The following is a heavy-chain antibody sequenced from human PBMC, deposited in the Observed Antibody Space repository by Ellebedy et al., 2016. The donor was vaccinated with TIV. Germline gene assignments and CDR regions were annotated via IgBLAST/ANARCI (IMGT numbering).Heavy chain of an antibody. CDR2: VKSKTDGGAT. D-gene: IGHD3-10*01. CDR3: STIWFGDLLGDDY. V-gene: IGHV3-15*01. CDR1: GFKFSNAW. Sequence: GESLKISCAASGFKFSNAWMSWVRQAPGKGLEWVGRVKSKTDGGATDYAAPVKGRFTISRDDSRNTLYLQMNSLKTEDTAVYYCSTIWFGDLLGDDYWGQGTLVTVSS. J-gene: IGHJ4*02.